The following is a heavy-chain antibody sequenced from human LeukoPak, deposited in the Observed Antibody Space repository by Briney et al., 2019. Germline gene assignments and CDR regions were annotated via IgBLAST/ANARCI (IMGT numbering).Heavy chain of an antibody. D-gene: IGHD1-20*01. V-gene: IGHV3-23*01. CDR1: GFTFDDYA. CDR3: AKFEFSQSITVNYFDY. Sequence: GGSLRLSCAASGFTFDDYAMHWVRQAPGKGLEWVSGISGSGGSTYYADSVKGRFTISRDNSKNTLYLQMNSLRAEDTAVYYCAKFEFSQSITVNYFDYWGQGTLVTVSS. CDR2: ISGSGGST. J-gene: IGHJ4*02.